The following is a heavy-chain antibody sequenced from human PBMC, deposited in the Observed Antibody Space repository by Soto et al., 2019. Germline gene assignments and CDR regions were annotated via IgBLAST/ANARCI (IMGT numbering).Heavy chain of an antibody. J-gene: IGHJ6*02. CDR2: INPSGGST. Sequence: ASVKVSCKASGYTFTSDYMHWVRQAPGQGLEWMGIINPSGGSTSYAQKFQGRVTMTRDTSTSTVYMELSSLRSEDTAVYYCARDWREAGTTVVYYYYYGMDVWGQGTTVTVSS. CDR1: GYTFTSDY. CDR3: ARDWREAGTTVVYYYYYGMDV. V-gene: IGHV1-46*01. D-gene: IGHD1-7*01.